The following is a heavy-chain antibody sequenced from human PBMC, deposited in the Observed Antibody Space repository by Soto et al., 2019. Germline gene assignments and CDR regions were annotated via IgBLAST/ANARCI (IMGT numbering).Heavy chain of an antibody. CDR2: INAGNGNT. CDR3: AREELPPYYYYYGMDV. J-gene: IGHJ6*02. CDR1: GYTFTSYA. V-gene: IGHV1-3*01. Sequence: QVQLVQSGAEVKKPGASVKVSCKASGYTFTSYAMHWVRQAPGQRLEWMVWINAGNGNTKYSQKFQGRVTITRDTSASTADMELSSLRSEDTAVYYCAREELPPYYYYYGMDVWGQGTTVTVSS. D-gene: IGHD1-26*01.